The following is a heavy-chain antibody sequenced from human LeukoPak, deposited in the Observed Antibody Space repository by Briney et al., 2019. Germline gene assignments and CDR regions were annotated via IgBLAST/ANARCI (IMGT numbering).Heavy chain of an antibody. Sequence: GGSLRLSCAASGFSFSSYRVNWVRQAPGKGLEWVSYISSSSSYIYYVDSVKGRFTISRDNAKKSLYLQMNSLRAEDTALYYCARGLGSSGWYFFDYWGQGTLVTVSS. CDR3: ARGLGSSGWYFFDY. D-gene: IGHD6-19*01. V-gene: IGHV3-21*05. CDR2: ISSSSSYI. J-gene: IGHJ4*02. CDR1: GFSFSSYR.